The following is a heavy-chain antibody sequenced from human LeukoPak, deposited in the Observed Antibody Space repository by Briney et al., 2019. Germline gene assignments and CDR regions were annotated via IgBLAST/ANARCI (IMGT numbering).Heavy chain of an antibody. CDR3: ARDPVGGTHYFDY. V-gene: IGHV1-2*02. CDR2: INPNSGVP. D-gene: IGHD1-26*01. Sequence: ASVKVSCKASGYTFTGYYMHWVRQAPGQGLEWMGWINPNSGVPNYAQKFQGRVTMTRDTSVSTAYMALSRLRSDDTAVYYCARDPVGGTHYFDYWGQGNLVTASS. J-gene: IGHJ4*01. CDR1: GYTFTGYY.